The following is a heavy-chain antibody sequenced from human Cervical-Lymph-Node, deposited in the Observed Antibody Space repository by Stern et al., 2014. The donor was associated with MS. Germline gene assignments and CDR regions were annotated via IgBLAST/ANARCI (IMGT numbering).Heavy chain of an antibody. Sequence: VQLVESGPGLVKPSETLSLTCTVSGGSVSSSSHYWAWIRQPPGKWLEWLGGKYYAGNPYNNPSLRSRFTLSVDTSKNQVSLNLISVTAADTAVYYCARALPQSSGIGVSYYFDYWGQGALVTVSS. CDR3: ARALPQSSGIGVSYYFDY. CDR1: GGSVSSSSHY. D-gene: IGHD6-19*01. J-gene: IGHJ4*02. CDR2: KYYAGNP. V-gene: IGHV4-39*01.